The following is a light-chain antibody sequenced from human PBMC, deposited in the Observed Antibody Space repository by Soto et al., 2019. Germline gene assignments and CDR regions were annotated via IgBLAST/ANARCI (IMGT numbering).Light chain of an antibody. CDR2: EVC. CDR1: SSDVGGYNY. CDR3: SSYASSSTVL. Sequence: QSALTQTASVSGSPGQSITMSCTGTSSDVGGYNYVSWHQQHPGKAPKLVIYEVCNRPSGVSNRFSGSKSGNTAYLTISGLQAEDEADYDCSSYASSSTVLFGGGTKLTV. V-gene: IGLV2-14*01. J-gene: IGLJ2*01.